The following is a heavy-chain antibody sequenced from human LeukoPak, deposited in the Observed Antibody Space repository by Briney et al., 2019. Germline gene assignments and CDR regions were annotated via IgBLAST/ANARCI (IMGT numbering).Heavy chain of an antibody. J-gene: IGHJ5*02. CDR1: GVTFSSYA. CDR3: ARGGRAPKGTYYYGSGRRNWFDP. V-gene: IGHV1-69*01. Sequence: SVNGSCKASGVTFSSYAISWVRQAPGQGLEWMGGNIPIFGTANYAQKFQGRVTITADESTSTAYMELSSLRSEDTAVYYCARGGRAPKGTYYYGSGRRNWFDPWGQGTLVTVSS. CDR2: NIPIFGTA. D-gene: IGHD3-10*01.